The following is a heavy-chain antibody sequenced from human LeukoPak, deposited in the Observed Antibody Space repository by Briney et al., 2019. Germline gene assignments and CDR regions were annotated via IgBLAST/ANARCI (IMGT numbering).Heavy chain of an antibody. CDR3: ARDTYDISGYYYGPFDY. D-gene: IGHD3-22*01. J-gene: IGHJ4*02. Sequence: GGSLRLSCAASGFTFSSYWMHWVRQAPGKGLGYVSRINTDGSSTSYADSVKGRFTISRDNAKNTLYLQMNSLRAEDTAVYYCARDTYDISGYYYGPFDYWGQGTLVSVSS. CDR1: GFTFSSYW. V-gene: IGHV3-74*01. CDR2: INTDGSST.